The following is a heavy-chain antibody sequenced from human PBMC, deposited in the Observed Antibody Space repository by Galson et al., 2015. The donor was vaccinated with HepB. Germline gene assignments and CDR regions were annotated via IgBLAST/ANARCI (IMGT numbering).Heavy chain of an antibody. D-gene: IGHD3-3*01. V-gene: IGHV1-2*06. Sequence: SVKVSCKASGYTFTGYHMHWVRQAPGQGLEWMGRINPNSGGTNYAQKFQGRVTMTRDTSISTAYMELSRLRSDDTAVYYCARDSYYDFWSGYRDTSYYYYYMDVWGKGTTVTVSS. J-gene: IGHJ6*03. CDR1: GYTFTGYH. CDR3: ARDSYYDFWSGYRDTSYYYYYMDV. CDR2: INPNSGGT.